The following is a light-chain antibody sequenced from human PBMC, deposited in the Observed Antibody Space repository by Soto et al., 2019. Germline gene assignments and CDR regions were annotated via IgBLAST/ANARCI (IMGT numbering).Light chain of an antibody. CDR2: AAS. J-gene: IGKJ4*01. CDR1: QGLSSY. CDR3: QQLNSYPQLT. Sequence: DFPLTQSPSLLSASVGDRVTITCRASQGLSSYLAWYQQKPGKAPKLLSYAASTLQSGVPSRFSGSGYRTEVTLTISTLQPEDFATYYGQQLNSYPQLTVGGGTKVESK. V-gene: IGKV1-9*01.